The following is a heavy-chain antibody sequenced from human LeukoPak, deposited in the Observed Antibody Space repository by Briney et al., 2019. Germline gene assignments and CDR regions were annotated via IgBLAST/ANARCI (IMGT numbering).Heavy chain of an antibody. V-gene: IGHV3-7*01. CDR1: GFTFSSYW. CDR2: IKQDGSEK. D-gene: IGHD3-10*01. J-gene: IGHJ4*02. Sequence: PGGSLRLSCAASGFTFSSYWMSWVRQAPGKGLEWVANIKQDGSEKYYVDSVKGRFTVSRDNAKNMLYLQMNSLRAEDTAVYYCARAFGSGTYYTINFDYWGQGALVTVSA. CDR3: ARAFGSGTYYTINFDY.